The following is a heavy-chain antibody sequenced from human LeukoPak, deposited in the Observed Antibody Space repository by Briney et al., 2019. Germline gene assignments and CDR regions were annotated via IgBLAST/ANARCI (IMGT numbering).Heavy chain of an antibody. CDR1: GFTFSSYS. Sequence: GGSLRLSCAASGFTFSSYSMNWVRQAPGKGLEWVSSISSSSSYIYYADSVKGRFTISRDNAKNSLYLQMNSLRAEDTAVYYCAREGPIYSSGWSTQGYFDLWGRGTLVTVSS. D-gene: IGHD6-19*01. CDR2: ISSSSSYI. V-gene: IGHV3-21*01. J-gene: IGHJ2*01. CDR3: AREGPIYSSGWSTQGYFDL.